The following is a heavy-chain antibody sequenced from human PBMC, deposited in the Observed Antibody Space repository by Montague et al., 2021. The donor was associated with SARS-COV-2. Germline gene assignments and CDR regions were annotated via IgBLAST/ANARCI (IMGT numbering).Heavy chain of an antibody. V-gene: IGHV4-39*01. CDR1: GGSISSSSYY. D-gene: IGHD2-15*01. CDR2: IYYSGST. Sequence: SETLSLTCTVSGGSISSSSYYWGWIRQPPGKGLEWIGSIYYSGSTYYNPSLKCRVTISVDTSKNQFSLKLSSVTAADTAVYYCARQEPIVVVVAAARGWFDPWGQGTLVTVSS. CDR3: ARQEPIVVVVAAARGWFDP. J-gene: IGHJ5*02.